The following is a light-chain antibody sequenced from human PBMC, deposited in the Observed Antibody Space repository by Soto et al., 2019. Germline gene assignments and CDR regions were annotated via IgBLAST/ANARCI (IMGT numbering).Light chain of an antibody. J-gene: IGLJ1*01. CDR3: QSYDSSLGV. CDR1: SSNIGAGYD. Sequence: QSALTQPPSVSGAPGQRVTISCTGSSSNIGAGYDVHWYQQLPGTAPKLLIYGNSNRPSGVPDRFSGSKSGTSASLAITGLQAEDEADYYCQSYDSSLGVFGTGTKVTV. CDR2: GNS. V-gene: IGLV1-40*01.